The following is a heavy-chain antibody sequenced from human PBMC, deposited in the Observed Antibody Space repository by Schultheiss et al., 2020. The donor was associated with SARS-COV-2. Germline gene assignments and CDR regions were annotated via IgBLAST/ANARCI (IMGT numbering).Heavy chain of an antibody. J-gene: IGHJ6*03. Sequence: SQTLSLTCTVSGGSISSSSYYWSWIRQPPGKGLEWIGYIYYSGSTNYNPSLKSRVTISVDTSKNQFSLKLSSVTAADTAVYYCARGPSITIFGVVTVDSYYMDVWGKGTTVTVSS. CDR1: GGSISSSSYY. CDR3: ARGPSITIFGVVTVDSYYMDV. CDR2: IYYSGST. D-gene: IGHD3-3*01. V-gene: IGHV4-61*01.